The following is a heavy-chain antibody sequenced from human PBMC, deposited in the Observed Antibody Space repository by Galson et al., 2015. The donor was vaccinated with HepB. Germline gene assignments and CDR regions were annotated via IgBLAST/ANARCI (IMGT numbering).Heavy chain of an antibody. CDR3: AKDWRGYCSSSSCYDAFDI. J-gene: IGHJ3*02. D-gene: IGHD2-2*01. Sequence: SLRLSCAASRFTFSSYGMHWVRQAPGQGLEWVAFISYDENSQYYADSVKGRFTISRDNSKNTLYLQMNSLRTEDTAVYYCAKDWRGYCSSSSCYDAFDIWGQGTMVTVSS. V-gene: IGHV3-30*18. CDR2: ISYDENSQ. CDR1: RFTFSSYG.